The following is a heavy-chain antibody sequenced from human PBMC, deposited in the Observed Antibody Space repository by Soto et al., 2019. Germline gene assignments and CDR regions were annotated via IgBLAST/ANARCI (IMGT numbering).Heavy chain of an antibody. CDR1: GFTVSSNY. CDR3: ARTCSGGTCSFDY. CDR2: IYSGGST. D-gene: IGHD2-15*01. J-gene: IGHJ4*02. Sequence: EVQLVESGGGLVQPGGSLRLSCAASGFTVSSNYMSWVRQAPGKGLEWVSVIYSGGSTYYAESVKGRFTISRDNSENTLYLQMNSLRAEDTAVYYCARTCSGGTCSFDYWGQGTLVTVSS. V-gene: IGHV3-66*01.